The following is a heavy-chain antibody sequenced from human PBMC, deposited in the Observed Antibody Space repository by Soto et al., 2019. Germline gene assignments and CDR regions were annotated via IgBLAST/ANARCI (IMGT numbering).Heavy chain of an antibody. Sequence: QVKLVQSGAEVKKPGASVKVSCKASGYTFTSYGISWVRQAPGQGLEWMGWISAYNGNTNYAQKLQGKVTMTTDTSTSTAYMELRSLRSDDTAVYYCARDAYYYDSSASFDIWGQGTMVTVSS. CDR2: ISAYNGNT. CDR1: GYTFTSYG. D-gene: IGHD3-22*01. V-gene: IGHV1-18*04. CDR3: ARDAYYYDSSASFDI. J-gene: IGHJ3*02.